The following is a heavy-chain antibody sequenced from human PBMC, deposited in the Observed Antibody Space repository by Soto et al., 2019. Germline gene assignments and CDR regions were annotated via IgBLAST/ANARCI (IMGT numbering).Heavy chain of an antibody. CDR1: GGSVSSGSYY. CDR3: ARRGISSFQH. J-gene: IGHJ1*01. D-gene: IGHD2-2*01. Sequence: SETLSLTCTVSGGSVSSGSYYWSWIRQPPGKGLEWIGYIYYSGSTNYNPSLKSRVTISADTSKNQFSLKLSSVTAADTAVYYCARRGISSFQHWGQGTLVTVSS. CDR2: IYYSGST. V-gene: IGHV4-61*01.